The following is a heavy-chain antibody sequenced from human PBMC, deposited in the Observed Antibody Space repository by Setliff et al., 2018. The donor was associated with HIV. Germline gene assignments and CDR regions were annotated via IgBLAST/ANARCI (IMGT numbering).Heavy chain of an antibody. Sequence: SETLSLTCTVSGGSISSSSYYWGWIRQPPGKGLEWIGSIYYSGSTFYNPSLKSRVIIFADTSKNQFSLKLSSVTAADTAVYYCARVPYPADYYMDVWGKGTTVTVSS. CDR1: GGSISSSSYY. V-gene: IGHV4-39*07. D-gene: IGHD6-19*01. J-gene: IGHJ6*03. CDR2: IYYSGST. CDR3: ARVPYPADYYMDV.